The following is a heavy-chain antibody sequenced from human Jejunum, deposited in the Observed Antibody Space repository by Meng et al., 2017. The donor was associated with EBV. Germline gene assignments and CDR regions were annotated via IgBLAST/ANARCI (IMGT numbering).Heavy chain of an antibody. Sequence: QVQLHDSGPKLEKPSGTLSLTCVVSGGSITDNDWWSWVRQPPGKGLEWLGEIYHGGGTNYNPSLESRVTISVDKSKNQFSLKLNSVTVADTAVYYCAGNGYYALEYWGPGILVTVSS. CDR3: AGNGYYALEY. D-gene: IGHD3-22*01. V-gene: IGHV4-4*02. CDR1: GGSITDNDW. J-gene: IGHJ4*02. CDR2: IYHGGGT.